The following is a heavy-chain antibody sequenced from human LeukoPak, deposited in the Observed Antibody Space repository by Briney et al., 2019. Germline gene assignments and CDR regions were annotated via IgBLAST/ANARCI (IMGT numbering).Heavy chain of an antibody. J-gene: IGHJ4*02. D-gene: IGHD1-26*01. Sequence: SQTLSLTCAISGDSVSSNSAAWNWIRQSPSRGLEWLERTYYRSKWYNDHAVSVKSRISINADTSKNQFSLQLNSVTPEDTAVYYCARDLGGRRGPLFDYWGQGKLVTVSS. V-gene: IGHV6-1*01. CDR2: TYYRSKWYN. CDR3: ARDLGGRRGPLFDY. CDR1: GDSVSSNSAA.